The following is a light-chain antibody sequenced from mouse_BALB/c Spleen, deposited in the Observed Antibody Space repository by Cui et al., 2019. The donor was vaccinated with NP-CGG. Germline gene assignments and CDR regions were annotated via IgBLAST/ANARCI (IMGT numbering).Light chain of an antibody. Sequence: QAVLTQESALTTSPGETVPLTCRSSTGAVTTSNYANWVQEKSDHLFTGLIGGTNNRAPGVPARFSGSLIGDKAALTITGAQTEDEAKYFCALWYSNHWVFGGGTKLTVL. V-gene: IGLV1*01. CDR3: ALWYSNHWV. J-gene: IGLJ1*01. CDR1: TGAVTTSNY. CDR2: GTN.